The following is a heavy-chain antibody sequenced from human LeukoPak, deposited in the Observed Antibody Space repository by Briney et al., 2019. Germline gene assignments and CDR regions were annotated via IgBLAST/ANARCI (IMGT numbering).Heavy chain of an antibody. CDR1: GFTVSSNY. CDR3: AKNLYCGGGSCYPSALGMDV. V-gene: IGHV3-53*01. Sequence: GGSLRLSCAASGFTVSSNYMNWVRQAPGKGLEWVSVIYGGGNIYYADSVKGRFTISRDNSKNTLYLQMNSLRAEDTAVYYCAKNLYCGGGSCYPSALGMDVWGQGTTVTVSS. D-gene: IGHD2-15*01. CDR2: IYGGGNI. J-gene: IGHJ6*02.